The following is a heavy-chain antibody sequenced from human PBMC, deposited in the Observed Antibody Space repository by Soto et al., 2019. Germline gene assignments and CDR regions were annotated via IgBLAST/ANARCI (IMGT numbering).Heavy chain of an antibody. CDR3: ASTRLTVTTGWFDP. CDR1: GGSISSGGYS. CDR2: IYHSGST. V-gene: IGHV4-30-2*01. Sequence: QLQLQESGSALVKPSQTLSLTCAVSGGSISSGGYSWSWLRQPPGKGLEWIGYIYHSGSTYYNPSLKSRVTISVDRSKNQFSLKLSSVTAADTAVYYCASTRLTVTTGWFDPWGQGTLVTVSS. J-gene: IGHJ5*02. D-gene: IGHD4-17*01.